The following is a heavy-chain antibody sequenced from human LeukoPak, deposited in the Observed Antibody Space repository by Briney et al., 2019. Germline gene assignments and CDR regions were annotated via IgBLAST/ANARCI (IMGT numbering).Heavy chain of an antibody. Sequence: PSETLSLTCTVSGGSISSYYWSWIRQPAGKGLEWIGRIYSSGSTNYNPSLNSRVTISVDTSKNQFSLRLSSVTAADTAVYYCARYGITIVRGGKYYFDSWGQGTLVTVSS. CDR3: ARYGITIVRGGKYYFDS. CDR1: GGSISSYY. J-gene: IGHJ4*02. D-gene: IGHD3-10*01. CDR2: IYSSGST. V-gene: IGHV4-4*07.